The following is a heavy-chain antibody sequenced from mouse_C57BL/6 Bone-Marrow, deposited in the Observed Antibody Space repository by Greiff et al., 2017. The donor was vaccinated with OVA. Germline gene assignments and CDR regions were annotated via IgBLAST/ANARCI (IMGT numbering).Heavy chain of an antibody. CDR1: GFTFSDYY. CDR3: ARDTIYYGSRDWYFDV. Sequence: EVKLVESEGGLVQPGSSMKLSCTASGFTFSDYYMAWVRQVPEKGLEWVANINYDGSSTYYLDSLKSRFIISRDNAKNILYLQMSSLKSEDTATYYCARDTIYYGSRDWYFDVWGTGTTVTVSS. D-gene: IGHD1-1*01. V-gene: IGHV5-16*01. J-gene: IGHJ1*03. CDR2: INYDGSST.